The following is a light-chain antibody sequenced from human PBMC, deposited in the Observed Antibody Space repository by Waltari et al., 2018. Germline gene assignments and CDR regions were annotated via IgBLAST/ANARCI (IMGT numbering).Light chain of an antibody. V-gene: IGLV3-19*01. CDR2: DKN. CDR1: SLRRSF. J-gene: IGLJ3*02. Sequence: SDLTQDPAVSVALGQTVRITCQGDSLRRSFASWYQQRPGQAPILVISDKNSRPSGIPGRFSGSSSGNTASLTIASTQAEDEADYYCSSRDNFNRHAVLFGGGTKLTVL. CDR3: SSRDNFNRHAVL.